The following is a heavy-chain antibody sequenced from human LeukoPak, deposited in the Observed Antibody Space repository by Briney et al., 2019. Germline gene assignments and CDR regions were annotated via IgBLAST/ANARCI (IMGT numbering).Heavy chain of an antibody. J-gene: IGHJ6*03. CDR1: GYTFTSYG. Sequence: ASVKVSCKASGYTFTSYGISWVRQAPGQGLEWMGWISAYNGNTNYAQKLQGRVTMTTDTSTSTAYMELRSLRSDDTAVYYCARDSADSSSWPNYYYYYMDVWGKGTTVTVSS. CDR2: ISAYNGNT. D-gene: IGHD6-13*01. CDR3: ARDSADSSSWPNYYYYYMDV. V-gene: IGHV1-18*01.